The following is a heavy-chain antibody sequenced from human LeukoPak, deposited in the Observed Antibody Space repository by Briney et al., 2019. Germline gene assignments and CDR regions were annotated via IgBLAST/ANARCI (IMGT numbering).Heavy chain of an antibody. CDR1: GFTFRNYA. Sequence: PGGSLRLSCAASGFTFRNYAMTWVRQAPGKGLEWVSVIGASGADTYYSDSVKGRFTVSRDNSQNTLFLHMSSLRAEDTAVYFCARRARDTSGYYLGAFHDWGQGTTVTVSS. J-gene: IGHJ3*01. V-gene: IGHV3-23*01. CDR3: ARRARDTSGYYLGAFHD. D-gene: IGHD3-22*01. CDR2: IGASGADT.